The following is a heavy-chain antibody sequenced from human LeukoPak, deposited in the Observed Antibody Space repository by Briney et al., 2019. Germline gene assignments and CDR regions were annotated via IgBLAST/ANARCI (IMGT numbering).Heavy chain of an antibody. CDR1: GGTFSSYA. J-gene: IGHJ3*02. D-gene: IGHD3-22*01. Sequence: GASVKVSCKASGGTFSSYAISWVRQAPGQGLEWMGRIIPILGITNYAQKFQGRVMITADTSTSTAYMELSTLRSEDTAVYYCARCGYESSPRDGFDIWGQGTMVTVSS. CDR2: IIPILGIT. CDR3: ARCGYESSPRDGFDI. V-gene: IGHV1-69*04.